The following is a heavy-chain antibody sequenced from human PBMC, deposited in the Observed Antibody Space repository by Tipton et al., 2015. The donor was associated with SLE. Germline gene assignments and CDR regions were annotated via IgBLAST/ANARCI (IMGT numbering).Heavy chain of an antibody. V-gene: IGHV4-59*01. CDR1: GGSLSSYH. J-gene: IGHJ4*02. D-gene: IGHD2-2*01. Sequence: GLVKPSETLYLTCTVSGGSLSSYHWSWIRQPPGKGLEWIGYIFYSGSTNYNPSLKSRVTISVDTSKNQFSLKLKSVTAADSAVYYCARERYCSGASCYAPDYWGQGTLVTVSS. CDR2: IFYSGST. CDR3: ARERYCSGASCYAPDY.